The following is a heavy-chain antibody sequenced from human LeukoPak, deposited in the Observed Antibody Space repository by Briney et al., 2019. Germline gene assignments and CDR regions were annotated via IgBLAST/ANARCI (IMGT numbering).Heavy chain of an antibody. CDR1: GGSVSGYY. V-gene: IGHV4-59*02. D-gene: IGHD2-2*01. CDR2: VYYSGST. CDR3: ARGSLYCSSTSCYDY. J-gene: IGHJ4*02. Sequence: SETLSLTCVVSGGSVSGYYWGWIRQPPGRGLEWIGYVYYSGSTNYNPSFKSRITISVDTSRNQFSLQLSSVTAADTAVYYCARGSLYCSSTSCYDYWGQGTLVTVSS.